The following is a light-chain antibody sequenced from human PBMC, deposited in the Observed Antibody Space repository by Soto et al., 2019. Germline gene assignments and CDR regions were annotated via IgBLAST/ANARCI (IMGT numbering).Light chain of an antibody. V-gene: IGLV3-21*04. J-gene: IGLJ2*01. CDR2: YDS. Sequence: SYELTQPPSVSVARGKTARITCGGNNIGSKSVHWYQQKPGQAPVLVIYYDSDRPSGIPERFSGSNSGNTATLTISRVEAGDEADYYCQVWDSSSDHGVFGGGTKLTVL. CDR1: NIGSKS. CDR3: QVWDSSSDHGV.